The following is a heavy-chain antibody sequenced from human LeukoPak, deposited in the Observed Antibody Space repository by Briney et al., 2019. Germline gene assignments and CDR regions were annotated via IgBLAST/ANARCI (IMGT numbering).Heavy chain of an antibody. Sequence: SGTLSLTCAVSGGSISSYYWSWIRQPPGKGLEWIGYIYYSGSTNYNPSLKSRVTISVDTSKNQFSLKLSSVTAADTAVYYCARDYYDRPLDYWGQGTLVTVSS. J-gene: IGHJ4*02. CDR1: GGSISSYY. CDR2: IYYSGST. D-gene: IGHD3-10*02. CDR3: ARDYYDRPLDY. V-gene: IGHV4-59*01.